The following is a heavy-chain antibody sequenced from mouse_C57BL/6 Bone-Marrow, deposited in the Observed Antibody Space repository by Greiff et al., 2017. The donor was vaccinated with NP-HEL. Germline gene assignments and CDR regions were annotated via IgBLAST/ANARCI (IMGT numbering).Heavy chain of an antibody. CDR1: GYAFSSSW. CDR3: ARWGTTVVATGGYFEV. D-gene: IGHD1-1*01. CDR2: IYPGDGDT. Sequence: VQLQESGPELVKPGASVKISCKASGYAFSSSWMNWVKQRPGKGLEWIGRIYPGDGDTNYNGKFKGKATLTADKSSSTAYMQLSSLTSEDSAVYFCARWGTTVVATGGYFEVWGTGTTVTVSS. V-gene: IGHV1-82*01. J-gene: IGHJ1*03.